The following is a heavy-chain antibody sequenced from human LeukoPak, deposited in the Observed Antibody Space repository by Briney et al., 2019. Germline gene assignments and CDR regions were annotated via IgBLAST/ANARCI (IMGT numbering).Heavy chain of an antibody. CDR3: ARGYSSRLYNWLDP. D-gene: IGHD6-13*01. CDR2: ISYDGGDP. V-gene: IGHV3-74*01. CDR1: GFTFSSYW. J-gene: IGHJ5*02. Sequence: GGSLRLSCAASGFTFSSYWMHWVRQAPGKGLVWVSRISYDGGDPSYADSVKGRFTISRDNAKNTLYLQMNSLTAEDTAVYYCARGYSSRLYNWLDPWGQGTLVTVSP.